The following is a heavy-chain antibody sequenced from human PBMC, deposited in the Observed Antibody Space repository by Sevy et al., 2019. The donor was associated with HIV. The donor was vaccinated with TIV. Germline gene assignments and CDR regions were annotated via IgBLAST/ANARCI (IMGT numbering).Heavy chain of an antibody. Sequence: ASVKVSCKVSGYTLTELSMHWVRQAPGKGLEWMGGFDPEDGETIYAQKFQGRVTMTGDTSTDTAYMELSSLRSEDTAVYYCATDLGIWFGELSSDAFDIWGQGTMVTVSS. CDR3: ATDLGIWFGELSSDAFDI. CDR2: FDPEDGET. D-gene: IGHD3-10*01. V-gene: IGHV1-24*01. CDR1: GYTLTELS. J-gene: IGHJ3*02.